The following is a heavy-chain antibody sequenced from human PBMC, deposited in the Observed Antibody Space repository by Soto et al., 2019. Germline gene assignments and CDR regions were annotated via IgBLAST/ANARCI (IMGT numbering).Heavy chain of an antibody. V-gene: IGHV4-39*01. CDR2: IYYSGST. CDR3: ARPLPKMSYVY. J-gene: IGHJ4*02. CDR1: GGSISSSSYY. D-gene: IGHD2-8*01. Sequence: SETLSLTCTVSGGSISSSSYYWGWIRQPPGKGLEWIGSIYYSGSTYYNPSLKSRVTISVDTSKNQFSLKLSSVTAADTAVYYCARPLPKMSYVYWGQGTLVTVSS.